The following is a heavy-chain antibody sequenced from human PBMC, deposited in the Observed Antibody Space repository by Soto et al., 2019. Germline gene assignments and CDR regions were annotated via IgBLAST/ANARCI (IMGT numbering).Heavy chain of an antibody. CDR1: GFTFSSYA. CDR3: ARAPYSSSPEVDY. J-gene: IGHJ4*02. D-gene: IGHD6-6*01. Sequence: QVQLVESGGGVVQPGRSLRLSCAASGFTFSSYAMHWVRQAPGKGLEWVAVISYDGSNKYYADSVKGRFTISRDNSKNTLYLQMNSLRAEDTAVYYCARAPYSSSPEVDYWGQGTLVTVSS. V-gene: IGHV3-30-3*01. CDR2: ISYDGSNK.